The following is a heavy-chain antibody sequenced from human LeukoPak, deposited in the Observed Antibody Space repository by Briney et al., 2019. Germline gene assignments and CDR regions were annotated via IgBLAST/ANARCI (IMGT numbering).Heavy chain of an antibody. CDR1: GGSISNPNYY. J-gene: IGHJ4*02. CDR2: IYYSGIT. D-gene: IGHD4-23*01. CDR3: ARVAGGSNSDFDH. V-gene: IGHV4-30-4*01. Sequence: SQTLSLTCTVSGGSISNPNYYWSWIRQPPGKGLEWIGYIYYSGITYYNPSLKSRVTISIDTSKNQFSLKLSSVTAADTAVYYCARVAGGSNSDFDHWGQGTLVTVSS.